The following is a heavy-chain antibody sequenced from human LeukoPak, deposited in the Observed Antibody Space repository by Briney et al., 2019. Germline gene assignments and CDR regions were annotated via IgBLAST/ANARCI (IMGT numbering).Heavy chain of an antibody. V-gene: IGHV1-18*04. CDR1: GYTFTSYG. CDR2: ISAYNGNT. Sequence: ASVKVSCKASGYTFTSYGIGWVRQAPGQGLEWVGWISAYNGNTNYAQKLQGRVTMTTDTSTSTAYMELRSLRSDDTAVYYCAREEGAMVRGVTTYYFDYWGQGTLVTVSS. D-gene: IGHD3-10*01. J-gene: IGHJ4*02. CDR3: AREEGAMVRGVTTYYFDY.